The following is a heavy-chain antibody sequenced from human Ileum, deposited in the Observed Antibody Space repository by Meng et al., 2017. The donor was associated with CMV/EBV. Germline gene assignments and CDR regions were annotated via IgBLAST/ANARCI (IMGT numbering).Heavy chain of an antibody. CDR2: IYTSGTT. CDR1: GVSMSNYY. V-gene: IGHV4-4*07. CDR3: ARNYGSGNWNFFHY. Sequence: VQLQESGPGMVKTSESLYLTCDVYGVSMSNYYWSWIRQPAGKGLEWIAHIYTSGTTNYNPSLKSRVTMSVDKSRNQFSLKLISVTAADTAVYYCARNYGSGNWNFFHYWGQGTLVTVSS. D-gene: IGHD3-10*01. J-gene: IGHJ4*02.